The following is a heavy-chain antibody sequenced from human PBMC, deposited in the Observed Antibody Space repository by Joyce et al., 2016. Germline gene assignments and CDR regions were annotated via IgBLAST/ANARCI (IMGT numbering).Heavy chain of an antibody. J-gene: IGHJ4*02. CDR2: INPNSDSA. CDR1: GFTVTDYY. Sequence: QVQLVQSGAEVKKPGASVKVSCKASGFTVTDYYFNWVRQAPGQGLEWLGLINPNSDSAKIAEKFQGRLTMTKDASTNTAYMDLSGLKSDDTAVYYCVRDLDRRGFCYRGTCYPGADPDFWGQGTLITVSS. CDR3: VRDLDRRGFCYRGTCYPGADPDF. V-gene: IGHV1-2*02. D-gene: IGHD2-15*01.